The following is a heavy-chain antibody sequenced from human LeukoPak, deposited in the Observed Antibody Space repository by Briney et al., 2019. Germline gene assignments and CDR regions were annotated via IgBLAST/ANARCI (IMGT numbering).Heavy chain of an antibody. Sequence: PGGSLRLSCVASAFTFNNYWMHWVRQAPGKGLEWVSYISSSSSTIYYADSVKGRFTISRDNAKNSLYLQMNSLRAEDTAVYYCAKDTTIGAADYYFDYWGQGTLVTVSS. D-gene: IGHD6-13*01. V-gene: IGHV3-48*04. CDR2: ISSSSSTI. J-gene: IGHJ4*02. CDR1: AFTFNNYW. CDR3: AKDTTIGAADYYFDY.